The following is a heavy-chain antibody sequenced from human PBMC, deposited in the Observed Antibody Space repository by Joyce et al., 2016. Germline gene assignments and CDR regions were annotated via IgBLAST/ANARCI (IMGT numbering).Heavy chain of an antibody. CDR2: VIPVYGEA. D-gene: IGHD3-10*01. J-gene: IGHJ3*02. CDR1: GGTFNSYS. V-gene: IGHV1-69*18. Sequence: QVQLVQSGAEVKKPGSSVKVSCKASGGTFNSYSLSWVRQAPGQGLEWMGRVIPVYGEAVYAQKFQGRVTITADESASTAYLELRSLKSEDTAVYYCARDRWFREVDAFDIWGQGTMVTVSS. CDR3: ARDRWFREVDAFDI.